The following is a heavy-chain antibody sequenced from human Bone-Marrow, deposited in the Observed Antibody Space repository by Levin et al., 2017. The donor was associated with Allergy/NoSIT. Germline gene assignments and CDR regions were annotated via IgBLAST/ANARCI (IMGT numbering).Heavy chain of an antibody. D-gene: IGHD6-19*01. CDR1: GFTFRTYA. V-gene: IGHV3-23*01. CDR3: AKVGSGWFRNKLDS. J-gene: IGHJ4*02. CDR2: ISGSGAGT. Sequence: GESLKISCAASGFTFRTYAMSWVRQAPGKGLEWLSGISGSGAGTFYADSVKGRFNISKDNSKNMVYLRLNSLRVEDTAVYYCAKVGSGWFRNKLDSWGQGTLVTVSS.